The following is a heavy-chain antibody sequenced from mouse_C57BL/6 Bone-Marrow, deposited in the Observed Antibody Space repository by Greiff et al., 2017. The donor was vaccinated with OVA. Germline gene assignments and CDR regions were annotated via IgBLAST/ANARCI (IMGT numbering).Heavy chain of an antibody. V-gene: IGHV1-15*01. D-gene: IGHD3-3*01. J-gene: IGHJ2*01. CDR3: TSEGWDYFDY. CDR2: IDPETGGT. CDR1: GYTFTDYE. Sequence: VQLQQSGAELVRPGASVTLSCKASGYTFTDYEMHWVKQTPVHGLEWIGAIDPETGGTAYNQKFKGKAILTADKSSSTAYMELRSLTSEDSAVYYCTSEGWDYFDYWGQGTTLTVSS.